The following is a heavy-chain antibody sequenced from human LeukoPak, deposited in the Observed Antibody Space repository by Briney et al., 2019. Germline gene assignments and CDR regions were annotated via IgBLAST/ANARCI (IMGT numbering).Heavy chain of an antibody. CDR3: ARDLEGFSGYGMDV. V-gene: IGHV3-30-3*01. CDR1: GFTFSSYA. Sequence: GSLRLSCAASGFTFSSYAMHWVRQAPGKGLEWVAVISYDGSNKYYADSVKGRFTISRDNSKNTLYLQMNSLRAEDTAVYYCARDLEGFSGYGMDVWGQGTTVTVSS. CDR2: ISYDGSNK. D-gene: IGHD1-1*01. J-gene: IGHJ6*02.